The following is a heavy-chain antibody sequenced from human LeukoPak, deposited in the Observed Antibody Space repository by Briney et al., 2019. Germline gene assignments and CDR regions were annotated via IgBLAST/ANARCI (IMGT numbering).Heavy chain of an antibody. D-gene: IGHD6-13*01. CDR2: IWYDGSNK. CDR3: AREIPQQLVAMDV. Sequence: QAGGSLRLSCAASGFTFRNYAMHWVRQAPGKGLEWVAVIWYDGSNKYYADSVKGRFTISRDNSKNTLYLQMNSLRAEDTAVYYCAREIPQQLVAMDVWGQGTTVTVSS. J-gene: IGHJ6*02. V-gene: IGHV3-33*08. CDR1: GFTFRNYA.